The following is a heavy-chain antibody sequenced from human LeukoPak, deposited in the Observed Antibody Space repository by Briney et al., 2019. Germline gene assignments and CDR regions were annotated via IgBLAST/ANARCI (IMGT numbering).Heavy chain of an antibody. CDR2: INPNSGGT. J-gene: IGHJ4*02. Sequence: ASVKASCKASGHTLTGYYMHWVRQAPGQGLEWMGWINPNSGGTNYAQKFQGRVTMTRDTSISTAYMELSRLRSDDTAVYYCARDGKAAAGTPGYWGQGTLVTVSS. V-gene: IGHV1-2*02. CDR1: GHTLTGYY. D-gene: IGHD6-13*01. CDR3: ARDGKAAAGTPGY.